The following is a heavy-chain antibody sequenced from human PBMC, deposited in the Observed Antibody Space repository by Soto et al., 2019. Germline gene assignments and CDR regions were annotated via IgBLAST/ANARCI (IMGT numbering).Heavy chain of an antibody. D-gene: IGHD2-2*01. CDR1: GGTFSSYA. CDR2: IIPIFGTA. Sequence: QVQLVQSGAEVKKPGSSVKVSCKASGGTFSSYAISWVRQAPGPGLEWLGGIIPIFGTANYAQKFQGRVTITADKSTSTAYMELSSLRSEDTAVDYCARDRAMALSNDIEVVPAAEYNWFDPWVQGTLVTVSS. V-gene: IGHV1-69*06. J-gene: IGHJ5*02. CDR3: ARDRAMALSNDIEVVPAAEYNWFDP.